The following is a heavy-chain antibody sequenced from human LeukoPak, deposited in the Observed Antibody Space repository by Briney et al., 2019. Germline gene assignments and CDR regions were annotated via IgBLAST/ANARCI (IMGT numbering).Heavy chain of an antibody. CDR2: IIPILGIA. CDR1: GGTFSSYA. Sequence: GASVKVSCKASGGTFSSYAISWVRQAPGQGLEWMGRIIPILGIANYAQKFQGRVTITADKSTSTAYMELSSLRSEDTAVYYCARAKYGGNSFLSRWGQGTLVTVSS. V-gene: IGHV1-69*04. D-gene: IGHD4-23*01. J-gene: IGHJ4*02. CDR3: ARAKYGGNSFLSR.